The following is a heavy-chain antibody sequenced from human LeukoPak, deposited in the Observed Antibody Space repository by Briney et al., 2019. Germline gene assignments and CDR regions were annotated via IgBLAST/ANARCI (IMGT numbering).Heavy chain of an antibody. CDR3: ARGACGSTSCYFDS. CDR1: GFTFSSYS. Sequence: GGSLRLSCAASGFTFSSYSMNWVRQAPGKGLEWVSSISGSSSYIYYADSVKGRFTISRDNAKNSLYLQMNSLRAEDTALYTCARGACGSTSCYFDSWGQGTLVTVSS. J-gene: IGHJ4*02. CDR2: ISGSSSYI. D-gene: IGHD2-2*01. V-gene: IGHV3-21*01.